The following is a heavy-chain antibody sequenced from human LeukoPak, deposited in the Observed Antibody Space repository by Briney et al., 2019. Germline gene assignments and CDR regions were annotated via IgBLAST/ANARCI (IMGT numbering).Heavy chain of an antibody. J-gene: IGHJ3*02. D-gene: IGHD3-10*01. CDR1: GFTFSSYG. CDR3: AKTYLVRGVSDAFDI. V-gene: IGHV3-30*18. CDR2: ISYDGSNK. Sequence: GGSLRLSCAPSGFTFSSYGMHWVRQAPGKGLEWVAVISYDGSNKYYAVSVKGRFTISRDNSKNTLYLQMNSLRAEDTVVYYCAKTYLVRGVSDAFDIWGQGTMVTVSS.